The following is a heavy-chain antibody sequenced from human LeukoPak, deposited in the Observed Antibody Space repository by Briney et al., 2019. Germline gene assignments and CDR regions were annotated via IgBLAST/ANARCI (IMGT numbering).Heavy chain of an antibody. J-gene: IGHJ4*02. D-gene: IGHD3-22*01. CDR1: VGSISSSNW. CDR2: IYHSGST. Sequence: SETLSLTCAVSVGSISSSNWWSWVRQPPGKGLEWIGEIYHSGSTNYSPSLKSRVTMSVDKSKNQFFLNLSSVTAADTAVYYCAGLVGRYSSGLYYYYFDYWGQGTLVTVSS. V-gene: IGHV4-4*02. CDR3: AGLVGRYSSGLYYYYFDY.